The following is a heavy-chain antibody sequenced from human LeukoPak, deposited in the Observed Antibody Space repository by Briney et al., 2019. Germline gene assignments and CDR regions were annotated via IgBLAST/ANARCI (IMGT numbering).Heavy chain of an antibody. V-gene: IGHV3-30*02. D-gene: IGHD5-12*01. Sequence: GGSLRLSCAASGFTFSSYGMHWVRQAPGKGLEWVAVSWFAGDTKYYADSVKGRFTISRDNSKNTVYLQLNSLRADDTAIYYCAKDTDDYLLDWGQGTLVTVSS. J-gene: IGHJ4*02. CDR1: GFTFSSYG. CDR3: AKDTDDYLLD. CDR2: SWFAGDTK.